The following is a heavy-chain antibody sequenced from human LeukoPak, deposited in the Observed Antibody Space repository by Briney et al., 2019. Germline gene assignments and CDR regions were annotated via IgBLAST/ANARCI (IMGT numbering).Heavy chain of an antibody. CDR3: ARVEYCSSTSCSPLDY. D-gene: IGHD2-2*01. J-gene: IGHJ4*02. V-gene: IGHV4-59*01. CDR2: IYYSGST. CDR1: GDSISSYY. Sequence: SETLSLTCTVSGDSISSYYWSWIRQPPGKGLEWIGYIYYSGSTNYNPSLKSRVTISVDTSKNQFSLKLSSVTAADTAVYYCARVEYCSSTSCSPLDYWGQGTLVTVSS.